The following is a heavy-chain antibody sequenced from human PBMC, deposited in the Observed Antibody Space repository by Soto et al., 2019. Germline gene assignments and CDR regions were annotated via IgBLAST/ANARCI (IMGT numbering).Heavy chain of an antibody. V-gene: IGHV3-23*01. CDR3: AKDRAYGSGSFRDNWFDP. CDR1: GFTFSSYA. CDR2: ISGSGGST. Sequence: EVQLLESGGGLVQPGGSLRLSCAASGFTFSSYAMSWVRQAPGKGLEWVSAISGSGGSTYYADSVKGRFTISRDNSKNTLYLQMNSLRAEDTAVYYCAKDRAYGSGSFRDNWFDPWGQGTLVTVSS. D-gene: IGHD3-10*01. J-gene: IGHJ5*02.